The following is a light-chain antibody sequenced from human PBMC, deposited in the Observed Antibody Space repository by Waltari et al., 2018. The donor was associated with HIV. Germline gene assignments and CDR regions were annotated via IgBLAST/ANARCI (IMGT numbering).Light chain of an antibody. J-gene: IGLJ3*02. CDR1: ALSKKF. V-gene: IGLV3-25*03. CDR2: KDT. Sequence: SYELTQPPSLSVFPGQTARITCPGDALSKKFVFWYQQKPGQAPALVIYKDTERPSEIPERFSGSSSGTTVTLTIIGVQAEDEADYYCQSVDSTDTLEVFGGGTKLTVL. CDR3: QSVDSTDTLEV.